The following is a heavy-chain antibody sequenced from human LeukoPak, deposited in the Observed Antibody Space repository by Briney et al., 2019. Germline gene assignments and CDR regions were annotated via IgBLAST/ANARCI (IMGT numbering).Heavy chain of an antibody. J-gene: IGHJ5*02. CDR1: GFTFSSYA. CDR2: ISGSGSST. V-gene: IGHV3-23*01. CDR3: AKDRLSSVGNWFDP. Sequence: GGSLRLSCAASGFTFSSYAMSWVRQAPGKGLEWVLAISGSGSSTYYADSVKGRITVSIDNSKNTLYLQMNSLRAEDTTIYYCAKDRLSSVGNWFDPWGQGTLVTVSS.